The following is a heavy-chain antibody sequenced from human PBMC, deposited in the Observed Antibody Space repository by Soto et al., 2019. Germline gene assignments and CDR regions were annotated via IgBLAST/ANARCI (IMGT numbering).Heavy chain of an antibody. D-gene: IGHD2-15*01. CDR1: GYTFTSYY. V-gene: IGHV1-46*01. CDR3: GVVVAATDAFDI. CDR2: INPSGGST. Sequence: QVQLVQSGAEVKKPGASVKVSCKASGYTFTSYYMHWVRQAPGQGLEWMGIINPSGGSTSYAQKFQGRVTMTRDTSTSTVYMELSSLRSEDTAVYYCGVVVAATDAFDIWGQGTMVTVSS. J-gene: IGHJ3*02.